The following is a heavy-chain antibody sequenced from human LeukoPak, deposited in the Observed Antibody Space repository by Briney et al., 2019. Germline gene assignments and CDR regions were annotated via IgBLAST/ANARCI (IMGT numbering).Heavy chain of an antibody. Sequence: ASMKVSCKTSGYSFTDYYMHWVRQAPGQGLEWMGWINPNSGGTSAAQKFQGRVTMTRDTSITTVYMEVSWLTSDGTAIYYCARADRLHGGPYLIGPWGQGTLVTVSS. CDR1: GYSFTDYY. V-gene: IGHV1-2*02. D-gene: IGHD2-21*01. J-gene: IGHJ5*02. CDR3: ARADRLHGGPYLIGP. CDR2: INPNSGGT.